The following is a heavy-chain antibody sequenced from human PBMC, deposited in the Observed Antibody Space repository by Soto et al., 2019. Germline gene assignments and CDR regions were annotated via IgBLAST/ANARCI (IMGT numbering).Heavy chain of an antibody. V-gene: IGHV3-23*01. CDR3: AKFDTVHPPPHYGMDV. CDR1: GFTFSSYA. J-gene: IGHJ6*02. Sequence: GGSLRLSCAASGFTFSSYAMSWVRQAPGKGLEWVSAISGSGGSTYYADSVKGRFTISRDNSKNTLYLQMNSLRAEDTAVYYWAKFDTVHPPPHYGMDVWGQGTTVTVSS. D-gene: IGHD1-1*01. CDR2: ISGSGGST.